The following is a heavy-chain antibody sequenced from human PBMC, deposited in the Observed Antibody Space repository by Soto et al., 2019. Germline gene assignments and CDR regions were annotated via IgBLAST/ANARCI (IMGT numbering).Heavy chain of an antibody. V-gene: IGHV3-23*01. D-gene: IGHD3-9*01. CDR1: GFTFSSYA. CDR3: AKDSVGYDFLTGPYGMDV. Sequence: EVQLLESGGGLVQPGGSLRLSCAASGFTFSSYAMSWVRQAPGKGLEWVSAISGSGGSTYYVDSVKGRFTISRDNSKNMQYLHMNSLRAEDTAVYYCAKDSVGYDFLTGPYGMDVWGQGTTVTVSS. J-gene: IGHJ6*02. CDR2: ISGSGGST.